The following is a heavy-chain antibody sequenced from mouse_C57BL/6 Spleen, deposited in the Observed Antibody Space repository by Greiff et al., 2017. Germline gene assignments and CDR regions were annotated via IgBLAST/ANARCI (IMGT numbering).Heavy chain of an antibody. CDR2: IYPGSGST. CDR1: GYTFTSYW. D-gene: IGHD1-1*01. CDR3: ANTDNYGSDGDLDY. Sequence: QVQLQQPGAELVKPGASVKMSCKASGYTFTSYWITWVQQRPGQGLEWIGDIYPGSGSTNYNEKFKSKATLTVDTTSSTAYMQLSSLTSEKSAVYYCANTDNYGSDGDLDYWGQGTSLTVSS. V-gene: IGHV1-55*01. J-gene: IGHJ2*02.